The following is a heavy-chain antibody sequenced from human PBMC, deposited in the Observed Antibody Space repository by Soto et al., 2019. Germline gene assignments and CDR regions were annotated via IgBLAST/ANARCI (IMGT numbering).Heavy chain of an antibody. J-gene: IGHJ6*02. CDR2: IYYSGST. CDR3: ARALYSSSWYYYGMDV. CDR1: GGSISSYY. Sequence: SETLSLTCTVSGGSISSYYWSWIRQPPGKGLEWIGYIYYSGSTNYNPSLKSRVTISVDTSKNQFSLKLSSVTAADTAVYYCARALYSSSWYYYGMDVWGQGTTVTVSS. V-gene: IGHV4-59*01. D-gene: IGHD6-13*01.